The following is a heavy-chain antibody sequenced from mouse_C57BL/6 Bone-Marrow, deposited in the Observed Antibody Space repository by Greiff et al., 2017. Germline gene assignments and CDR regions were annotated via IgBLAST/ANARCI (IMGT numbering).Heavy chain of an antibody. V-gene: IGHV1-69*01. CDR2: IDPSDSYT. CDR3: AREGYSNYPHYYAMDY. CDR1: GYTFTSYW. Sequence: QVQLQQPGAELVMPGASVKLSCKASGYTFTSYWMHWVKQRPGQGLEWIGEIDPSDSYTNYTQKFKGQSTLTVDKSSSTVYMQLSSLTSWDSAVYYCAREGYSNYPHYYAMDYWGQGTTVTVSS. J-gene: IGHJ4*01. D-gene: IGHD2-5*01.